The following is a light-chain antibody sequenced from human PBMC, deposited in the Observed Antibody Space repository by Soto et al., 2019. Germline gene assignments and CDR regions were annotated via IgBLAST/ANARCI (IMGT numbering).Light chain of an antibody. CDR1: QSVSSSY. CDR2: GAS. J-gene: IGKJ2*01. Sequence: ETVLTQSPGTLSLSPGERATLSCRASQSVSSSYLAWYQQKPGQAPRLLIYGASSRATGIPDRFSGSGSGTDFTLSISRLEPEDLAVYYCQQYGSSPRTFGQGTKLEIK. CDR3: QQYGSSPRT. V-gene: IGKV3-20*01.